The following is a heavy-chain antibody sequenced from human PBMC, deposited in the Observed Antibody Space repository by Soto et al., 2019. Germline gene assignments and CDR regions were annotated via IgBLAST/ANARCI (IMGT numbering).Heavy chain of an antibody. D-gene: IGHD3-10*01. V-gene: IGHV4-59*01. Sequence: PSETLSLTCTVSGGSISSYYWSWIRQPPGKGLEWIGYIYYSGSTNYNPSLKSRVTISVDTSKNQFSLKLSSVTAADTAVYYCARVGFRFGELLNNWFDPWGQGTLVTVSS. CDR3: ARVGFRFGELLNNWFDP. CDR1: GGSISSYY. J-gene: IGHJ5*02. CDR2: IYYSGST.